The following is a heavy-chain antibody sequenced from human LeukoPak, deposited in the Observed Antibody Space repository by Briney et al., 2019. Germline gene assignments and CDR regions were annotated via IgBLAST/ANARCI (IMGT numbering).Heavy chain of an antibody. CDR1: GFTFSSYG. J-gene: IGHJ2*01. CDR3: ARAEATAGTDWYFDL. V-gene: IGHV3-30*02. CDR2: VRYDGSIK. Sequence: GGSLRLSCAASGFTFSSYGMHWVRQAPGKGLEWVAFVRYDGSIKYYADSVKGRFTISRDNAKNSLYLQMNSLSAEDTAVYYCARAEATAGTDWYFDLWGRGTPVTASS. D-gene: IGHD6-13*01.